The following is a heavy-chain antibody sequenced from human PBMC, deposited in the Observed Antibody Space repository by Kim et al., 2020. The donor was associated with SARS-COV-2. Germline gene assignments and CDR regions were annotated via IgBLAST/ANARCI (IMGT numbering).Heavy chain of an antibody. CDR3: SSGYCTGGGCYPRSYYYY. CDR1: GGSFSGYY. D-gene: IGHD2-8*02. CDR2: INHSGST. V-gene: IGHV4-34*01. Sequence: SETLSLTCAVYGGSFSGYYWSWIRQPPGKGLEWIGEINHSGSTNYNPYLKIRGTISVDASTNKFPLKLSSMTAADTAVYYCSSGYCTGGGCYPRSYYYY. J-gene: IGHJ6*01.